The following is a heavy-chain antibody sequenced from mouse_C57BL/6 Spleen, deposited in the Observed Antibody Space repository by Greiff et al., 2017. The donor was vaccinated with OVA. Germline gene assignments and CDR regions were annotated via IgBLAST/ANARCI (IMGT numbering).Heavy chain of an antibody. CDR1: GYAFSSSW. Sequence: VQLQQSGPELVKPGASVKISCKASGYAFSSSWMNWVKQRPGKGLEWIGRIYPGDGDTNYTGKFKGKATLTADKSSSTAYLQLSSLTSEDSAVYLGVGQGGNFYFDYRGQGTTLTVSS. D-gene: IGHD2-1*01. J-gene: IGHJ2*01. CDR3: VGQGGNFYFDY. V-gene: IGHV1-82*01. CDR2: IYPGDGDT.